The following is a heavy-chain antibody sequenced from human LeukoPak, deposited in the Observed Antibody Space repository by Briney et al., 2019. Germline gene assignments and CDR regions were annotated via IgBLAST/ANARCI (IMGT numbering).Heavy chain of an antibody. CDR1: GFTFSSYA. CDR2: ISGSCGST. V-gene: IGHV3-23*01. D-gene: IGHD3-10*01. J-gene: IGHJ3*02. CDR3: AKDRWDTMVRGVIIVDAFDI. Sequence: PGGSLRLSCAASGFTFSSYAMSWVRQAPGKGLEWVSAISGSCGSTYYADSVKGRFTISRDNSKDTLYLQMNSLRAEDTAVYYCAKDRWDTMVRGVIIVDAFDIWGQGTMVTVSS.